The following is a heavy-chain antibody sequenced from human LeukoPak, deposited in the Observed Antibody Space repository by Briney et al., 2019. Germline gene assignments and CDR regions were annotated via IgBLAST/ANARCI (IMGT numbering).Heavy chain of an antibody. CDR1: GYTFTSSG. CDR3: ARAGSYYYMDV. CDR2: IDAYNGNT. Sequence: GASVKVSCKASGYTFTSSGISWVRQAPGQGLEWMGWIDAYNGNTNYAQKLQGRVTMTTDRSTTTAYMELRSLRLDDTAVYYCARAGSYYYMDVWGKGTTVTVSS. J-gene: IGHJ6*03. D-gene: IGHD1-1*01. V-gene: IGHV1-18*01.